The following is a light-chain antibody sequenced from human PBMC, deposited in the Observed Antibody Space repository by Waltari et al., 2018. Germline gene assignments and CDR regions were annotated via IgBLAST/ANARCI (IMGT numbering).Light chain of an antibody. CDR3: SSYTSSNILYV. V-gene: IGLV2-14*01. J-gene: IGLJ1*01. CDR1: RSDVGGYNF. CDR2: GVS. Sequence: QSALTQPASVSGSPGQSITISCTGTRSDVGGYNFVSWYQHYPGKAPKLIIFGVSNRPSGVSNRFSGSKSGNTASLTISGLQAEDEADYYCSSYTSSNILYVFGAGTKVTVL.